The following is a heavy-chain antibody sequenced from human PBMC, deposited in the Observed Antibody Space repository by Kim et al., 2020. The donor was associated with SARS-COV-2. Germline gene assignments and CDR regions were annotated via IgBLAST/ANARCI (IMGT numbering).Heavy chain of an antibody. Sequence: GGSLRLSCAASGFTFSSYSMNWVRQAPGKGLEWVSSISSSSSYIYYADSVKGRFTISRDNAKNSLYLQMNSLRAEDTAVYYCAREGYTKPAMVINWGQGTLVTVSS. J-gene: IGHJ4*02. CDR3: AREGYTKPAMVIN. D-gene: IGHD5-18*01. V-gene: IGHV3-21*01. CDR1: GFTFSSYS. CDR2: ISSSSSYI.